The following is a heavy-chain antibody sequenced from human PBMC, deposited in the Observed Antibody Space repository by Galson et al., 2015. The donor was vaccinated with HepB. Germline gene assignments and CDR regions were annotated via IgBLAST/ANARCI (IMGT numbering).Heavy chain of an antibody. CDR2: IIPIFGTA. D-gene: IGHD2-2*01. V-gene: IGHV1-69*13. CDR3: ARVGGQLATAYYYYGMDV. J-gene: IGHJ6*02. CDR1: GGTFSSYA. Sequence: SVKVSCKASGGTFSSYAISWVRQAPGQGLEWMGGIIPIFGTANYAQKFQGRVTITADESTSTAYMELSSLRSEDTAVYYCARVGGQLATAYYYYGMDVWGQGTTVTVSS.